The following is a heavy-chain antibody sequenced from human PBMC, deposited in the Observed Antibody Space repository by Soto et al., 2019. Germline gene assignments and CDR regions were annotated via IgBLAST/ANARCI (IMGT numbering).Heavy chain of an antibody. Sequence: GESLKISCKGSGYSFTSYWISWVRQMPGKGLEWMGRIDPSDSYTNYSPSFQGHVTISADKSISTAYLQWSSLKASDTAMYYCARLDTRVGNKRVYYYYGMDVWGQGTTVIVSS. V-gene: IGHV5-10-1*01. D-gene: IGHD1-26*01. CDR2: IDPSDSYT. J-gene: IGHJ6*02. CDR1: GYSFTSYW. CDR3: ARLDTRVGNKRVYYYYGMDV.